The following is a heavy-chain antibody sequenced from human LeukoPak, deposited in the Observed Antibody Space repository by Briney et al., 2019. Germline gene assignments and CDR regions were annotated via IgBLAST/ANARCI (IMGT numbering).Heavy chain of an antibody. CDR2: ISYDGTNK. D-gene: IGHD3-3*01. V-gene: IGHV3-30*01. J-gene: IGHJ4*02. CDR1: GFPISTYT. CDR3: ARQRGDYDLPQSFAC. Sequence: GGSLRLSCAASGFPISTYTIHWVRQAPGKGLEWVAVISYDGTNKYYADSVKGRFTISRDNSKNTLFLQMNSLRAEDTALYYCARQRGDYDLPQSFACWGQGTLVTVSS.